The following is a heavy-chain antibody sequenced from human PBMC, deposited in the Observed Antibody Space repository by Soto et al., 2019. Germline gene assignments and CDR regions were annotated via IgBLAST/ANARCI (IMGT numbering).Heavy chain of an antibody. D-gene: IGHD6-6*01. V-gene: IGHV4-34*01. CDR2: INHSGST. J-gene: IGHJ4*02. CDR3: ARSPGGMSIAARQGGYYFDY. Sequence: LSLTCAVYGGSFSGYYWSWIRQPPGKGPEWIGEINHSGSTNYNPSLKSRVTISVDTSKNQFSLKLSSVTAADTAVYYCARSPGGMSIAARQGGYYFDYWGQGTLVTVSS. CDR1: GGSFSGYY.